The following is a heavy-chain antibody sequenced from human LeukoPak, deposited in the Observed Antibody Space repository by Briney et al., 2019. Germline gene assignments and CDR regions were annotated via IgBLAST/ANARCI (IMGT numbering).Heavy chain of an antibody. Sequence: PSETLSLTCTVSGYSITSYDWSWIRQPPGKGLEWIGFINHSCNTNYNPSLKSRVTLSVDTSKSQFSLRLSSVTAADTAVYYCARHGGTFDPWGQGTLVTVSS. D-gene: IGHD3-16*01. V-gene: IGHV4-59*08. CDR3: ARHGGTFDP. CDR2: INHSCNT. CDR1: GYSITSYD. J-gene: IGHJ5*02.